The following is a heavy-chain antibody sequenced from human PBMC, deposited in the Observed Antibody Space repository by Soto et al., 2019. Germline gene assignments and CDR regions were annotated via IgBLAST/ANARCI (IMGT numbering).Heavy chain of an antibody. Sequence: QVQLQQWGAGLLKPSETLSLTCAVYGGSFSGYYWSWIRQPPGKGLEWIGEINHSGSTNYNPSLMSRVTISLDTSKNQFSLKLSSVTAADTAVYYCARVGYCSGGSCLRAFDIWGQGTMVTVSS. J-gene: IGHJ3*02. D-gene: IGHD2-15*01. CDR1: GGSFSGYY. CDR3: ARVGYCSGGSCLRAFDI. V-gene: IGHV4-34*01. CDR2: INHSGST.